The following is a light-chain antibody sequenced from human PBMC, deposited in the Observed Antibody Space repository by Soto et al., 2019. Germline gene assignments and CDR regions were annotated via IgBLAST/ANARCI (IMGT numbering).Light chain of an antibody. CDR1: QSVSSY. V-gene: IGKV3-11*01. CDR2: DAS. Sequence: EIVLTQSPATLSLSPGERATLSFMASQSVSSYLAWYQQKPGQAPRLLIYDASNRATGIPARFSGSGSGTDFTLTISSLEPEDFAVYYCQQRSNWPGITFGQGTRLEI. J-gene: IGKJ5*01. CDR3: QQRSNWPGIT.